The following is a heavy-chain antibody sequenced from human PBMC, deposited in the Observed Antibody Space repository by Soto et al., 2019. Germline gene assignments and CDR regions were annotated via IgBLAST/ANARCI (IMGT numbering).Heavy chain of an antibody. CDR2: IVVGTGDT. D-gene: IGHD6-13*01. V-gene: IGHV1-58*01. J-gene: IGHJ5*02. CDR1: GFTFTSSS. Sequence: GASVKVSCKASGFTFTSSSVQWVRQARGQGLEWIGWIVVGTGDTKYAQKFQERVTFDRDISTTTAYMEVSSLTSDDTAVYYCAREGVGAAGVLSSWGQGTLVTVSS. CDR3: AREGVGAAGVLSS.